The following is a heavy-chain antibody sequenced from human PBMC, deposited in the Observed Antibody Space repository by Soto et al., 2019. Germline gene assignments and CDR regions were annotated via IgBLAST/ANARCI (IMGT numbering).Heavy chain of an antibody. J-gene: IGHJ4*02. CDR3: ARVGGVGAPPGTDF. Sequence: QLVQSGAEVKKPGSSVKISCKASGGTFSSYVISWLRQAPGQGLEWMGGVIPILGQAYYAPNLQGRVKITADDSTRTAYMELSRLTSADTAVYFCARVGGVGAPPGTDFWGQGTLVTVSS. D-gene: IGHD1-26*01. V-gene: IGHV1-69*01. CDR2: VIPILGQA. CDR1: GGTFSSYV.